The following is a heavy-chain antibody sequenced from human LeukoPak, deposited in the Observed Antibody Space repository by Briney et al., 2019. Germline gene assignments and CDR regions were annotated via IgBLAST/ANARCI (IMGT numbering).Heavy chain of an antibody. V-gene: IGHV4-39*07. CDR3: ARGSRMYYYDSSGYYRGAFDI. J-gene: IGHJ3*02. CDR2: DRYSGST. CDR1: GVSISTRTYY. D-gene: IGHD3-22*01. Sequence: SETLSLTCTVSGVSISTRTYYWGWIRQPPGKGLEWIGSDRYSGSTYYNPSLKSRITISLDTSKNQFSLKLSSVTAADTAVYYCARGSRMYYYDSSGYYRGAFDIWGQGTMVTVSS.